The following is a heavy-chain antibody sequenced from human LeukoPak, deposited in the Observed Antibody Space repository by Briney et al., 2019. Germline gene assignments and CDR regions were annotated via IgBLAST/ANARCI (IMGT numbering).Heavy chain of an antibody. Sequence: SGTLSLTCAVSGGSISSSNWWSWVGQPPGKGLEWIGEIYHSGSTNYNPSLKSRVTISVDKSKNQFSLKLSSVTAADTAVYYCARQPAVAESYFDYWGEGGLVTVCS. CDR2: IYHSGST. V-gene: IGHV4-4*02. J-gene: IGHJ4*02. CDR1: GGSISSSNW. D-gene: IGHD6-19*01. CDR3: ARQPAVAESYFDY.